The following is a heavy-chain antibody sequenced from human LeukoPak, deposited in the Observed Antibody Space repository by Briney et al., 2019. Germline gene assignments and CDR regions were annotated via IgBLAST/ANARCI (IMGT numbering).Heavy chain of an antibody. Sequence: PGGSLRLSCAASGFTFSNYAMNWVRQAPGRGLEWVSGISGSGGRTYYTYYADSVKGRFTISRDNSKNTLYLQMNSLRAEDTAVYYCATGMDSSGYAPLDYWGQGTLVTVSS. CDR2: ISGSGGRTYYT. CDR1: GFTFSNYA. CDR3: ATGMDSSGYAPLDY. J-gene: IGHJ4*02. V-gene: IGHV3-23*01. D-gene: IGHD3-22*01.